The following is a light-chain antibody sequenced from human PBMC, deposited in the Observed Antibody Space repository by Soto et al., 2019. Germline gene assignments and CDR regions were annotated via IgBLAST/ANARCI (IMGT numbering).Light chain of an antibody. CDR1: SSDVGGYNY. CDR3: SSYTSSSTLGV. J-gene: IGLJ1*01. CDR2: EVS. Sequence: QSAPTQPASVSGSPGQSITISCTGTSSDVGGYNYVSWYQQHPGKAPKLMIYEVSNRPSGVSNRFSGSKSGNTASLTISGLQAEDEADYYCSSYTSSSTLGVFGTGTKVTVL. V-gene: IGLV2-14*01.